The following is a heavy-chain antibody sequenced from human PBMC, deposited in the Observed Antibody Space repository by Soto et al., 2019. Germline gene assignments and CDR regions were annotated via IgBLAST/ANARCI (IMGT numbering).Heavy chain of an antibody. J-gene: IGHJ4*02. CDR3: AKDGHCSGGSCRDY. CDR2: ISWNRGII. CDR1: GFTFDDYA. D-gene: IGHD2-15*01. Sequence: EVQLVESGGGLVQPGRSLRLSCAASGFTFDDYAIHWVRQAPGTGLEWVSGISWNRGIIGYADSVKGRFTISRDNAKNSLYLQMNSLRAEDTALYYGAKDGHCSGGSCRDYWGQGTRVTVSS. V-gene: IGHV3-9*01.